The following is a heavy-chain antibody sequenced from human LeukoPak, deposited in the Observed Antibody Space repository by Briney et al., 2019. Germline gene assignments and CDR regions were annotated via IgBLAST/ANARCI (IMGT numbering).Heavy chain of an antibody. J-gene: IGHJ4*02. CDR2: IKQDGSEK. V-gene: IGHV3-7*03. D-gene: IGHD7-27*01. CDR3: ARDNWGSLSPFDY. CDR1: GFSFSAYA. Sequence: PGGSLRLSCAASGFSFSAYAMTWVRQAPGKGLEWVANIKQDGSEKYSVDSVKGRFTISRDNARNSVYLQMNSLRAEDTAVYYCARDNWGSLSPFDYWGQGTLVTVSS.